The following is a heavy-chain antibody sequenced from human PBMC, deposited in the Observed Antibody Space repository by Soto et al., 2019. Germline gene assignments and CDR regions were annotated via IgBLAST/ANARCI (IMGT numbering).Heavy chain of an antibody. CDR2: IIPIFGTA. Sequence: QVQLVQSGAEVKKPGSSVKVSCKASGGTFSSYAISWVRQAPGQGLEWMGGIIPIFGTANYAQKFQGRVKXTXXESTSTAYMGVSSLRSEATAVYYCGGGRTWERLDYWGQGTLVTVS. J-gene: IGHJ4*02. D-gene: IGHD1-26*01. V-gene: IGHV1-69*12. CDR3: GGGRTWERLDY. CDR1: GGTFSSYA.